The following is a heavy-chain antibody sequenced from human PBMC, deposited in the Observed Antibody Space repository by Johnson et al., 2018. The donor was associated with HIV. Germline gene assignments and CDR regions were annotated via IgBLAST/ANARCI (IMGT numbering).Heavy chain of an antibody. Sequence: QVQLVESGGGVVQPGRSLRLSCAASGFTLSKYAMHWVRQAPGKGLEWVAVISFDGSTYYADSVKGRFTISRDNSKNTLYLQMNSLRAEDTAVYYCAKAPLSGYEDAFDIWGQGTMVTVSS. J-gene: IGHJ3*02. V-gene: IGHV3-30-3*01. CDR2: ISFDGST. CDR3: AKAPLSGYEDAFDI. CDR1: GFTLSKYA. D-gene: IGHD3-22*01.